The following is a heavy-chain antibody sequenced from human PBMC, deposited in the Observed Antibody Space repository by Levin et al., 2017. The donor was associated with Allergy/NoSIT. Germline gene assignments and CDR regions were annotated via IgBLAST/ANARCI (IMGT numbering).Heavy chain of an antibody. J-gene: IGHJ4*02. CDR3: ARSWVNYEKDFDC. Sequence: PGGSLRLSCAASGFTFSSYAMSWVRQAPGKGLEWVSAISGSGGSTSYADSVKGRFTISRDNSKITLYLQMNSLRAEDTAVYYCARSWVNYEKDFDCWGQGTLVTVSS. CDR2: ISGSGGST. V-gene: IGHV3-23*01. CDR1: GFTFSSYA. D-gene: IGHD3-16*01.